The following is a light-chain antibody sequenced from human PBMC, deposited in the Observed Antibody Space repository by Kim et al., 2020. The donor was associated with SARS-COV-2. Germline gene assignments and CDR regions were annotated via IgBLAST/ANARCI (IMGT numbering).Light chain of an antibody. V-gene: IGKV3-20*01. Sequence: ETVLTQSPGTLSLSPGERATLSCRASQSVINNYLTWFQQKPGQAPRVLIYGASSRATGIPDRFSGSGSGTDFTITISRLEPEDFAVYYCQQYSSSPITFGQGTRLEV. J-gene: IGKJ5*01. CDR2: GAS. CDR3: QQYSSSPIT. CDR1: QSVINNY.